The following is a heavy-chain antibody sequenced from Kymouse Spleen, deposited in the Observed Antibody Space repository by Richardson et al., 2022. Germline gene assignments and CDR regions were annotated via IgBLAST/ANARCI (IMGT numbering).Heavy chain of an antibody. D-gene: IGHD1-7*01. Sequence: QVQLQQWGAGLLKPSETLSLTCAVYGGSFSGYYWSWIRQPPGKGLEWIGEINHSGSTNYNPSLKSRVTISVDTSKNQFSLKLSSVTAADTAVYYCARGKGLELPHFDYWGQGTLVTVSS. CDR3: ARGKGLELPHFDY. CDR1: GGSFSGYY. V-gene: IGHV4-34*01. CDR2: INHSGST. J-gene: IGHJ4*02.